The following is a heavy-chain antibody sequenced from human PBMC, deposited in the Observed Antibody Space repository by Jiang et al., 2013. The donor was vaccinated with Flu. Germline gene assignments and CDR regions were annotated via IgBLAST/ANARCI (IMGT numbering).Heavy chain of an antibody. Sequence: LLKPSETLSLTCTVSGGSISSYYWSWIRQPPGKGLEWIGYIYYSGSTNYNPSLKSRVTISVDTSKNQFSLKLSSVTAADTAVYYCARDYHEYQLLTHYFDYWGQGTLVTVSS. V-gene: IGHV4-59*01. CDR3: ARDYHEYQLLTHYFDY. D-gene: IGHD2-2*01. J-gene: IGHJ4*02. CDR1: GGSISSYY. CDR2: IYYSGST.